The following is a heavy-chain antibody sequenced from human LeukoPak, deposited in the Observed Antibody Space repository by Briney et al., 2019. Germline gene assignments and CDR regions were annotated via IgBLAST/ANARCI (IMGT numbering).Heavy chain of an antibody. Sequence: PGGSLRLSCAGSGFSFSHYAINWVRQAPGKGLEWVSSITSSSDYIYYADSVKGRLTISRDNAKNLLFLQMNSLRAEDTAVYYCARDYPYSYYMNVWGNGTTVTVSS. D-gene: IGHD4-11*01. CDR1: GFSFSHYA. CDR3: ARDYPYSYYMNV. CDR2: ITSSSDYI. J-gene: IGHJ6*03. V-gene: IGHV3-21*01.